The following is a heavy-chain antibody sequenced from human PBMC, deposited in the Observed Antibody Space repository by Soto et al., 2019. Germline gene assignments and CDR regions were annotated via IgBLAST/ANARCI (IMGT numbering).Heavy chain of an antibody. Sequence: VQLVQSGAEVKKPGASVKVSCKASGYTFTTYFISWVRQAPGQGLEWLGWISAYNGNTKYSQKFHDRVTMTIDTSTSRVYVELRSLRSDDTAIYYCARGGGGTLGFDYWGQGALVTVSS. CDR1: GYTFTTYF. V-gene: IGHV1-18*01. D-gene: IGHD3-10*01. J-gene: IGHJ4*02. CDR3: ARGGGGTLGFDY. CDR2: ISAYNGNT.